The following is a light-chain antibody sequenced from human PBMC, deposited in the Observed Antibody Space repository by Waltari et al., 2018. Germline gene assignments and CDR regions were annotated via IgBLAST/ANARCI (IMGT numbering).Light chain of an antibody. CDR3: QQYNNWRT. CDR1: QSISRN. V-gene: IGKV3-15*01. CDR2: GAS. J-gene: IGKJ2*01. Sequence: EILMTQSPAPLSVSPGETATLPVRASQSISRNLAWYQQKSGQAPRLLIYGASTRATGVPDKFSGSGSGTDFILTISSLQSEDLAVYYCQQYNNWRTFGQGTKLEIK.